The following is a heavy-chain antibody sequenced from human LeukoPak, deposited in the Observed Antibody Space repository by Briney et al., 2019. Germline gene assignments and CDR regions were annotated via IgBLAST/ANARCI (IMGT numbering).Heavy chain of an antibody. V-gene: IGHV3-30-3*01. CDR2: ISYDGSNK. CDR3: ARGLSYDILTGYYNLYYFDY. D-gene: IGHD3-9*01. CDR1: GFTFSSYA. J-gene: IGHJ4*02. Sequence: GRSLRLSCAASGFTFSSYAMHWVRQAPGKGLEWVAVISYDGSNKYYADSVKGRFTISRDNSKNTLYLQMNSLRAGDTAVYYCARGLSYDILTGYYNLYYFDYWGQGTLVTVSS.